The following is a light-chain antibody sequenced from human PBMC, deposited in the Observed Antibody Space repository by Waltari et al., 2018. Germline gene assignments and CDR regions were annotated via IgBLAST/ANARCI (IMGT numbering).Light chain of an antibody. CDR2: EVS. Sequence: QSALTQPPSASGSPGQSVTISCTGTSSDVGGYDYVSWYQQDPGKAPRVMIYEVSKWPSGVPDRFSGSKSGNTASLTVSGLQAEDEADYYCASYAGSNNFVFGTGTKVTVL. CDR3: ASYAGSNNFV. CDR1: SSDVGGYDY. J-gene: IGLJ1*01. V-gene: IGLV2-8*01.